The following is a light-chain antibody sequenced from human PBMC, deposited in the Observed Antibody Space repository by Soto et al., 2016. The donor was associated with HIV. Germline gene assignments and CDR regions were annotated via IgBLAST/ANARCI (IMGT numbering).Light chain of an antibody. Sequence: SYELTQPPSESVSPGQTARITCFGDALPKHYAYWYQQKPGQAPVLVMYKNTEKASGIPERFSGSGSGTTVTLTINGVQAEDEADYYCQSADSSGTYGVFGTGTKVTVL. CDR3: QSADSSGTYGV. J-gene: IGLJ1*01. V-gene: IGLV3-25*03. CDR2: KNT. CDR1: ALPKHY.